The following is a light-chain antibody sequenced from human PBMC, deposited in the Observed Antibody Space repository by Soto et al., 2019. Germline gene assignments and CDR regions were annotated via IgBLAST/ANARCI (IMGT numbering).Light chain of an antibody. CDR3: FSHRSGDSHV. Sequence: QSVLTQPASVSGSPGQSITIYCTGTSXDIGAYNYVSWYQQYPGKAPKLMIYGVTNRPSGVSNRFSGSKTGNTASLTISGLQAEDEADYYCFSHRSGDSHVFGTGTRSPS. CDR2: GVT. CDR1: SXDIGAYNY. V-gene: IGLV2-14*01. J-gene: IGLJ1*01.